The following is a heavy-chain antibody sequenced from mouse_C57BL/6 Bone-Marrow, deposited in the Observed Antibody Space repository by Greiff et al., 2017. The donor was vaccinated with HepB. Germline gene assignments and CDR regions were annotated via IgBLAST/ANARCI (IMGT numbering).Heavy chain of an antibody. V-gene: IGHV5-16*01. CDR2: INYDGSST. Sequence: EVKLVESEGGLVQPGSSMKLSCTASGFTFSDYYMAWVRQVPEKGLEWVANINYDGSSTYYLDSLKSRFIISRDNAKNILYLQMSSLKSEDTATYYCAREITTKYFDVWGTGTTVTVSS. J-gene: IGHJ1*03. CDR3: AREITTKYFDV. CDR1: GFTFSDYY. D-gene: IGHD2-4*01.